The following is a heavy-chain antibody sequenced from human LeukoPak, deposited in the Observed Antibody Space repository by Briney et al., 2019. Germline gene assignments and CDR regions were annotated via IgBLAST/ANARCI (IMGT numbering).Heavy chain of an antibody. CDR2: ISAYNSNT. CDR3: ARDLEYSSSSPSYMDV. D-gene: IGHD6-6*01. CDR1: GYTFTSYG. J-gene: IGHJ6*03. V-gene: IGHV1-18*01. Sequence: ASVKVSCKASGYTFTSYGISWVRQAPGQGLEWMGWISAYNSNTNYAQKLQGRVTMTTDTSTSTAYMELRSLRSDDTAVYYCARDLEYSSSSPSYMDVWGKGTTVTVSS.